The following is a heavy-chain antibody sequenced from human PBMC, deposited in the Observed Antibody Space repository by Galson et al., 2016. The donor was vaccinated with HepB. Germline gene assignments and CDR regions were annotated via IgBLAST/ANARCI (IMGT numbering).Heavy chain of an antibody. D-gene: IGHD3-10*01. V-gene: IGHV3-23*01. CDR1: GFTFGDFA. CDR2: ISYTGLSS. CDR3: ARDNTILWFGELIGNAFDI. Sequence: SLRLSCAASGFTFGDFAMTWVRQVPGKRLEWVSAISYTGLSSDYADSVKGRFTISRDNSKNTLYLQMNSLRAEDTAVYYCARDNTILWFGELIGNAFDIWGQGTLVTVSS. J-gene: IGHJ3*02.